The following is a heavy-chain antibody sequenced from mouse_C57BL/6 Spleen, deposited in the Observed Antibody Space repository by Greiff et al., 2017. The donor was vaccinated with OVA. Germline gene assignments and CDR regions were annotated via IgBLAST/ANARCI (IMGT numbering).Heavy chain of an antibody. Sequence: VQLQQPGAELVRPGSSVKLSCKASGYTFTSYWMHWVKQRPIQGLEWIGNIDPSDSETHYNQKFKDKATLTVDKSSSTAYMQLSSLTSEDSAVYDCARGDGNYDYAMDYWGQGTSVTVSS. CDR1: GYTFTSYW. CDR3: ARGDGNYDYAMDY. J-gene: IGHJ4*01. D-gene: IGHD2-1*01. V-gene: IGHV1-52*01. CDR2: IDPSDSET.